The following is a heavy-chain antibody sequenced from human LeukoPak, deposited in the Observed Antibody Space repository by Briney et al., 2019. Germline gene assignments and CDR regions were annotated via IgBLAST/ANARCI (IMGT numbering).Heavy chain of an antibody. CDR3: ARQEPNWFDP. Sequence: SETLSLTCTVSGGSISSSSYYWGWIRQPPGKGLEWIGSIYYSGSTYYNPSLKSRVTISVDTSKYQFSLKLSSVTAADTAVYYCARQEPNWFDPWGQGTLVTVSS. V-gene: IGHV4-39*01. D-gene: IGHD1-14*01. J-gene: IGHJ5*02. CDR1: GGSISSSSYY. CDR2: IYYSGST.